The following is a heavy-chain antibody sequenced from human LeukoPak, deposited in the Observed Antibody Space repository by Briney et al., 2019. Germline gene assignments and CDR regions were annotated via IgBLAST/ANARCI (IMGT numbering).Heavy chain of an antibody. CDR2: ISTDGGST. J-gene: IGHJ4*02. D-gene: IGHD3-22*01. CDR1: GFTLSSHW. V-gene: IGHV3-74*01. Sequence: PGGSLRLSCVASGFTLSSHWMHWLRLAPGKGLVWVSRISTDGGSTGYADSVQGRFTISRDNARNSLYLQMNSLRDEDTAVYYCARGGISGYPYYFDYWGQGTLVTVSS. CDR3: ARGGISGYPYYFDY.